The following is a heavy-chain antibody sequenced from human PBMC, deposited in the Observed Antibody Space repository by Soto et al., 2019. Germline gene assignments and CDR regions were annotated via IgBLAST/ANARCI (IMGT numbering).Heavy chain of an antibody. CDR3: ARHVLGYSYGLHYGMDV. CDR1: GYSFTSYW. D-gene: IGHD5-18*01. V-gene: IGHV5-51*01. Sequence: GESLKISCKGSGYSFTSYWIGWVRQMPGKGLEWMGIIYPGDSDTRYSPSFQGQVTISADKTISTAYLQWSSLKASDTAMYYCARHVLGYSYGLHYGMDVWGQGTTVTVSS. J-gene: IGHJ6*02. CDR2: IYPGDSDT.